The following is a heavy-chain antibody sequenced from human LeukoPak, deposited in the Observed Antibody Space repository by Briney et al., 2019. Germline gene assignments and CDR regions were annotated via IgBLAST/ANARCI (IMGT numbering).Heavy chain of an antibody. V-gene: IGHV3-23*01. CDR3: AKGGRRHYGDYVAF. J-gene: IGHJ4*02. CDR2: ISASGDNT. CDR1: GFTVNSYA. D-gene: IGHD4-17*01. Sequence: GGSLRLSCDASGFTVNSYAMNWVRQAPGMGLEWVSVISASGDNTYYADSVKGRFTISRDDSKNTVYLQMNSLRADDTAVYHCAKGGRRHYGDYVAFWGQGTLVTVSS.